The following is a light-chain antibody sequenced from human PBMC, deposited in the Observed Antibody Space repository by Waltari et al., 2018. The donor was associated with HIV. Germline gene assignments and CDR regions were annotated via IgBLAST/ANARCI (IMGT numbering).Light chain of an antibody. Sequence: EIVLTQSPATLSLSPGARANLSSRPSQGVHIFLGWYQHKPGQAPRLLIYDASNRATGVPARFSGSGSGTDFTLTISSLEPEDFAVYYCQQRYDSVSFGGGTKVEIK. CDR2: DAS. CDR3: QQRYDSVS. J-gene: IGKJ4*01. CDR1: QGVHIF. V-gene: IGKV3-11*01.